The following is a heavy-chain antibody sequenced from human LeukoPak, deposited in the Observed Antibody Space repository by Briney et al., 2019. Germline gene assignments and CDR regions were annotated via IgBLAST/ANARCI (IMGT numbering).Heavy chain of an antibody. CDR3: ARGGSSSWYLKGSKFDY. J-gene: IGHJ4*02. D-gene: IGHD6-13*01. V-gene: IGHV4-34*01. Sequence: SETLSLTCAVYGGSFSGYYWSWIRQPPGKGLERIGEINHSGSTNYNPSLKSRVTISVDTSKNQFSLKLSSVTAADTAVYYCARGGSSSWYLKGSKFDYWGQGTLVTVSS. CDR2: INHSGST. CDR1: GGSFSGYY.